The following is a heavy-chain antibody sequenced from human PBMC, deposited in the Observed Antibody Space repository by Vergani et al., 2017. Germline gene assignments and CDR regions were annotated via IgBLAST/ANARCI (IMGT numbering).Heavy chain of an antibody. CDR2: IYHSGST. Sequence: QVQLQESGPGLVKPSGTLSLTCAVSGGSISSSNWWSWVRQPPGKGLEWIGEIYHSGSTNYNPSLKSRVTISVDKSKNQFSMKLSSVTAADPAVYYCAKDTVVAKPPNYYGMDVWGQGTTVTVSS. CDR1: GGSISSSNW. CDR3: AKDTVVAKPPNYYGMDV. V-gene: IGHV4-4*02. D-gene: IGHD2-15*01. J-gene: IGHJ6*02.